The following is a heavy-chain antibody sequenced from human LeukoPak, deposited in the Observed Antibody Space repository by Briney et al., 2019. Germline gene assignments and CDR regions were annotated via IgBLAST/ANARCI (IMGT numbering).Heavy chain of an antibody. CDR3: ARVGRSHGMDV. CDR1: GFTFSSYW. Sequence: GGSLRLPCAASGFTFSSYWMHWVRQAPGKGLVWVSRIISDGSSTSYADSVKGRFTISRDNAKNTLYLQMNSLRAEDTAVYYCARVGRSHGMDVWGKGTTVTVSP. V-gene: IGHV3-74*01. J-gene: IGHJ6*04. D-gene: IGHD2-15*01. CDR2: IISDGSST.